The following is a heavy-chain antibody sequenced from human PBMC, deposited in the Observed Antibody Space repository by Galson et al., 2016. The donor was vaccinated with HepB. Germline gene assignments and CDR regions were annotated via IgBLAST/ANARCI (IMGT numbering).Heavy chain of an antibody. D-gene: IGHD3-16*01. Sequence: SLRLSCASSGFTFGDYAMSWFRQAPGKGPEWVGFIRSRGYGGTTQYAASVRGRFNNSRDDSKSIAYLQMNSRKTEDTAMYYCTRQSYDYVWGSYGVMDVWGQGTTVTVSS. CDR2: IRSRGYGGTT. CDR3: TRQSYDYVWGSYGVMDV. V-gene: IGHV3-49*03. CDR1: GFTFGDYA. J-gene: IGHJ6*02.